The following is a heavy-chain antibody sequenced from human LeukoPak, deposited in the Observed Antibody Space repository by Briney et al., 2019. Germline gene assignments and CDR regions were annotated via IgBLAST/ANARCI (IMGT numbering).Heavy chain of an antibody. CDR3: ARDRVGWIRITMVRGASGLSY. CDR2: INPNSGGT. V-gene: IGHV1-2*02. Sequence: ASVKVSCKASGYTFTGYYMHWVRQAPGQGLEWMGWINPNSGGTNYAQKFQGRVTMTRDTSISTAYMELSRLRSDDTAVYYCARDRVGWIRITMVRGASGLSYWGQGTLVTVSS. J-gene: IGHJ4*02. CDR1: GYTFTGYY. D-gene: IGHD3-10*01.